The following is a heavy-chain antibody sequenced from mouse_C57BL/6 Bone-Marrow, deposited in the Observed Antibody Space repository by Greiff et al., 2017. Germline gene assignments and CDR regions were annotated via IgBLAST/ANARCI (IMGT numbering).Heavy chain of an antibody. Sequence: EVKLVESGGGLVQPGGSLKLSCAASGFTFSDYGMAWVRQAPRKGPEWVAFISNLAYSIYYADTVTGRFPISRENAKNTLYLEMSSLRSEDTAMYYCARRYDYDGDFDVWGTGTTVTVSS. CDR1: GFTFSDYG. CDR3: ARRYDYDGDFDV. V-gene: IGHV5-15*04. CDR2: ISNLAYSI. D-gene: IGHD2-4*01. J-gene: IGHJ1*03.